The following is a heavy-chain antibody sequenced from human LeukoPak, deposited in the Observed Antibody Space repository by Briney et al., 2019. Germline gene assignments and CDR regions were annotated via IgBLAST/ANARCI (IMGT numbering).Heavy chain of an antibody. CDR1: GFTFSNYA. V-gene: IGHV3-21*01. CDR3: ARETIAAAGKGFDP. CDR2: ISSSSSYI. D-gene: IGHD6-13*01. Sequence: PGGSLRLSCAASGFTFSNYAMSWVRQAPGKGLEWVSSISSSSSYIYYADSVKGRFTISRDNAKKSLYLQMNSLRAEDTAVYYCARETIAAAGKGFDPWGQGTLVTVSS. J-gene: IGHJ5*02.